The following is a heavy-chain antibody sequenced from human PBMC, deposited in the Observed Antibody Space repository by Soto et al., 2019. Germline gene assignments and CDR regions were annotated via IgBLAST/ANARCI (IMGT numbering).Heavy chain of an antibody. D-gene: IGHD2-2*01. CDR2: IVVGSGIT. CDR3: AREEGCSSTSCKYYYYYYGMDV. J-gene: IGHJ6*02. Sequence: SVKVSCKASGFTLTDSAVQWVRQARGQRLEWIGWIVVGSGITNYAQKFQERVTITWDLSTSTAYMELSSLRPEDTAVYYCAREEGCSSTSCKYYYYYYGMDVWGQGTTVTVSS. CDR1: GFTLTDSA. V-gene: IGHV1-58*01.